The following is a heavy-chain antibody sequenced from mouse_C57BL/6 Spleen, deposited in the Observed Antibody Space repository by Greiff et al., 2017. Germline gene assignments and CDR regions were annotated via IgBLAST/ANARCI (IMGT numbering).Heavy chain of an antibody. CDR1: GFTFSSYT. D-gene: IGHD2-1*01. CDR3: AIGGNPFDY. Sequence: EVHLVESGGGLVKPGGSLKLSCAASGFTFSSYTMSWVRQTPEKRLEWVATISGGGGNTYYPDSVKGRFTISRDNAKNTLYLQMSSLRSEDTALYYCAIGGNPFDYWGQGTTLTVSS. J-gene: IGHJ2*01. V-gene: IGHV5-9*01. CDR2: ISGGGGNT.